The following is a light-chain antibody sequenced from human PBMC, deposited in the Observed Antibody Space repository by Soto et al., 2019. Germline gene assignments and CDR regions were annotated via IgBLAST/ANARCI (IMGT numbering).Light chain of an antibody. J-gene: IGLJ1*01. V-gene: IGLV2-23*02. Sequence: QSALTQPASVSGSPGQSITISCTGTSSDVGSFNLVSWYQQYPGKAPKLMICEVSKRPSGVSNRFSGSKSGNTASLTISGLQAEDEADDYCCSYAGRSTYVFGTGTKLTVL. CDR3: CSYAGRSTYV. CDR2: EVS. CDR1: SSDVGSFNL.